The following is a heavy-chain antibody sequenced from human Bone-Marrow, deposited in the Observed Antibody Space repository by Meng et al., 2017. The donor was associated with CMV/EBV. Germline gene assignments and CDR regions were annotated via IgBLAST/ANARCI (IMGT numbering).Heavy chain of an antibody. CDR2: INSGGSST. Sequence: GESLKISCAASGFTFSSYWMHWVRQAPGKGLVWVSRINSGGSSTSYSDSVKGRFTISRDNAKNTLYLQMNSLRAEDTAVYYCARGADYYKHDPPIYRPHHLWGQGTVVTVSS. CDR1: GFTFSSYW. CDR3: ARGADYYKHDPPIYRPHHL. V-gene: IGHV3-74*01. D-gene: IGHD3-10*01. J-gene: IGHJ3*01.